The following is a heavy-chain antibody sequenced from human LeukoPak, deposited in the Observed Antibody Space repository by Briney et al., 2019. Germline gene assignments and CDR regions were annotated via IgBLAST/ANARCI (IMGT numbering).Heavy chain of an antibody. V-gene: IGHV1-46*01. D-gene: IGHD3-10*01. J-gene: IGHJ4*02. CDR2: INPSGGST. CDR3: ARDRGEGYYFDY. CDR1: GYTFTSYY. Sequence: GASVKVSCKASGYTFTSYYMHWVRQAPGQGLEWMGGINPSGGSTSYAQKFQGRLTMTRDTSTSTVYMELSSLRPEDTAVYYCARDRGEGYYFDYWGQGTLVTVSS.